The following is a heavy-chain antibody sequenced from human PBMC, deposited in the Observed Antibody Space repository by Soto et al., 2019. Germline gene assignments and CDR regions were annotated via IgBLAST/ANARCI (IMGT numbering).Heavy chain of an antibody. V-gene: IGHV4-39*01. CDR1: GGLISPNSYP. CDR3: ARSRDYYDSSGSIYYFDY. Sequence: SETPSPPCTVSGGLISPNSYPLGRIPPPPRQALEWIGLFYYIGSTHYNPSLKSRLTVSVDTSKNQFSLKVSSVTAADTAVYYCARSRDYYDSSGSIYYFDYWGQGTLVTVSS. CDR2: FYYIGST. D-gene: IGHD3-22*01. J-gene: IGHJ4*02.